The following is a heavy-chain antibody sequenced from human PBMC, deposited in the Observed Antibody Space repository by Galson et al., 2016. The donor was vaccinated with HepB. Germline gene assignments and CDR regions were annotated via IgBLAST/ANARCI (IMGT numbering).Heavy chain of an antibody. CDR3: ARSRDNAFDI. CDR1: GDSVSRTGAA. V-gene: IGHV6-1*01. CDR2: TYYWSEFSN. J-gene: IGHJ3*02. Sequence: CAISGDSVSRTGAAWNWIRLSPSRGLEWLGGTYYWSEFSNGYAVSVKSRITFNPDTSKNEVSLLLSSVTPEDTAMYYCARSRDNAFDIWGQGTMITVSS.